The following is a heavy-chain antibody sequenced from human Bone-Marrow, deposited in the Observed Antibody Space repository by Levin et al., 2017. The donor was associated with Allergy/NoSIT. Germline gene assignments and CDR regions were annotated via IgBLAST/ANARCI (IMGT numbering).Heavy chain of an antibody. CDR2: ITSGSNFK. V-gene: IGHV3-21*01. CDR3: ARLDRYTSSPYCDS. Sequence: KAGGSLRLSCAASGFTFSSYSMNWVRQAPGKGLEWVSSITSGSNFKYHADSLKGRFTISRDDAKNSVFLQMNSLRAEDTAVYYCARLDRYTSSPYCDSWGQGVLVTVS. CDR1: GFTFSSYS. J-gene: IGHJ4*02. D-gene: IGHD6-13*01.